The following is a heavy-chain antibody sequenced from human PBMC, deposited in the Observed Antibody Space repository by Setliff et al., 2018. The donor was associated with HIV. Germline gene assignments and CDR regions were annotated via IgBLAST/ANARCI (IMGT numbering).Heavy chain of an antibody. CDR1: GGSVSSADYS. J-gene: IGHJ4*02. CDR2: NDYRGST. CDR3: ARDGTYCSGGTCGKIFDY. D-gene: IGHD2-15*01. V-gene: IGHV4-31*11. Sequence: TSETLSLTCAVSGGSVSSADYSWSWIRQRTGKGLEWIGYNDYRGSTYYNPSLKSRILISVDTSKNQVSLKLDSVTAADTAVYYCARDGTYCSGGTCGKIFDYWGQGTLVTVSS.